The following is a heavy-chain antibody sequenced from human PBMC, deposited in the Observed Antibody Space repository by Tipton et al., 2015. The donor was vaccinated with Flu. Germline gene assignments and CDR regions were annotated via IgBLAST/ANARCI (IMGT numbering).Heavy chain of an antibody. D-gene: IGHD4-17*01. CDR1: GFTFSDYA. V-gene: IGHV3-23*01. CDR3: AKKATVTNSFDS. CDR2: ISGRGLST. J-gene: IGHJ4*02. Sequence: GSLRLSCAHSGFTFSDYAMSWVRPAPGKGLEWVSTISGRGLSTYYTDSVDGRFSLTRDNSKNTLYLRMNSLRADDTAIYLCAKKATVTNSFDSWGQGTLVTVSS.